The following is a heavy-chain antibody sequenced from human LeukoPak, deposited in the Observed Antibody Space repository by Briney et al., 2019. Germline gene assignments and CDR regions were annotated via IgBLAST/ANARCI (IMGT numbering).Heavy chain of an antibody. Sequence: SETLSLTCAVSGGSFSGYYWTWIRRPPGKGLEWIGEINHSGNANYNPSLKSRVTISLDMSENHFSLKLTSVTAADTAVYYCARGQGTVTTHWGQGTLVTVSS. J-gene: IGHJ4*02. CDR1: GGSFSGYY. V-gene: IGHV4-34*01. CDR3: ARGQGTVTTH. D-gene: IGHD4-17*01. CDR2: INHSGNA.